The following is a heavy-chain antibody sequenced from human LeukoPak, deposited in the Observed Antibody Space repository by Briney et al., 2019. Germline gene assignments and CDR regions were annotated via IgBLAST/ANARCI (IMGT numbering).Heavy chain of an antibody. D-gene: IGHD2-2*01. CDR1: GFTFSNYW. Sequence: GGSLRLSCAASGFTFSNYWMGWVRQAPGKGLEWVANIKTDGYDKYYADSVKGRFTISRDNAKNSLYLQMDSLRAEDTAVYYCARVDIVVVPAARIGYYYYMDVWGKGTTATVSS. CDR2: IKTDGYDK. V-gene: IGHV3-7*01. CDR3: ARVDIVVVPAARIGYYYYMDV. J-gene: IGHJ6*03.